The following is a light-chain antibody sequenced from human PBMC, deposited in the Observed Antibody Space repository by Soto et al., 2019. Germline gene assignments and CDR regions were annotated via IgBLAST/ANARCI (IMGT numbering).Light chain of an antibody. V-gene: IGKV3-11*01. CDR1: QSVSSS. J-gene: IGKJ5*01. CDR3: QQRSDWRIT. Sequence: EIEFTQVSTTLSLSPGERATLSCRASQSVSSSLAWYQQKHGQAPRLLISDTSNRATGIPARFSGSGSGTDFTLTISSLEPEDFAVYYCQQRSDWRITFGQGTRLEIK. CDR2: DTS.